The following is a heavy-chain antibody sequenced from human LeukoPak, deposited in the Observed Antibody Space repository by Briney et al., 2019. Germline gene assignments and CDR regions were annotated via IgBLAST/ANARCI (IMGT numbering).Heavy chain of an antibody. CDR1: GFTFNTHD. V-gene: IGHV3-30*02. D-gene: IGHD3-16*01. J-gene: IGHJ4*02. CDR2: IRYDGSNK. Sequence: GGSLRLSCVASGFTFNTHDMHWVRQAPGKGLEWVAFIRYDGSNKYYADSVKGQFTISRDNSKNTLYLQMNSLRAEDTAVYYCARGGGGLWGQGTLVTVSS. CDR3: ARGGGGL.